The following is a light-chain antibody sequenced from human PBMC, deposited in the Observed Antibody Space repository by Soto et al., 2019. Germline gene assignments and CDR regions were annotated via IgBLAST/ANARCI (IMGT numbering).Light chain of an antibody. V-gene: IGKV3-20*01. CDR2: GAS. J-gene: IGKJ1*01. Sequence: EIVWTQSPGTLSLSRGGRATLSCRASQSVSNNYLAWYQQKPGQAPRLLIYGASNRATGIPDRFSGSGSGTDFTLPISRLEPEDFAVYYCQQYGSSGTFGQGTKVDI. CDR3: QQYGSSGT. CDR1: QSVSNNY.